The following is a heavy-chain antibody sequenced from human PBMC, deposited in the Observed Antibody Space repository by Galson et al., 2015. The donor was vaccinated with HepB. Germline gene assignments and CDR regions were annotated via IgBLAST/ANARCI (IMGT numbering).Heavy chain of an antibody. D-gene: IGHD3-22*01. CDR2: IRSKAYGGTT. Sequence: SLRLSCAASGFTFGDYAMSWFRQAPGKGLEWVGFIRSKAYGGTTEYAASVKGRFTISRDDSKSIAYLQMNSLKTEDTAVYYCTRGLSDDYYDSSGYSPVFAFDIWGQGTMVTVSS. CDR3: TRGLSDDYYDSSGYSPVFAFDI. J-gene: IGHJ3*02. CDR1: GFTFGDYA. V-gene: IGHV3-49*03.